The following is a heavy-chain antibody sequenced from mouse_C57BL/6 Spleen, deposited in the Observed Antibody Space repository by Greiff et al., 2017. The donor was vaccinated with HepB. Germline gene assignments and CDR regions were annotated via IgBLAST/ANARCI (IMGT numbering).Heavy chain of an antibody. CDR2: IDPSDSYT. J-gene: IGHJ3*01. Sequence: VQLQQPGAELVMPGASVKLSCKASGYTFTSYWMHWVKQRPGQGLEWIGEIDPSDSYTNYNQKFKGKSTLTVDKSSSTAYMQLSSLTSEDSAVYYCARLKGGSSGYGGAWFAYWGQGTLVTVSA. CDR1: GYTFTSYW. V-gene: IGHV1-69*01. CDR3: ARLKGGSSGYGGAWFAY. D-gene: IGHD3-2*02.